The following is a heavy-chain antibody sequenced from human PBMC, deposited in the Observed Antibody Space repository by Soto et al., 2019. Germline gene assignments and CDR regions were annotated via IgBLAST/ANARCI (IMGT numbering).Heavy chain of an antibody. V-gene: IGHV1-69*13. CDR1: GGTFSSYD. Sequence: SVKVSCKASGGTFSSYDISWVRQDPGQGLEWLGGIIPIFGPANYAQKFQGSVTITAEQSKRTAYMELRSMRSEDTDVYYCARHLAVLDGSWTYPDYWGQGSLVTVSS. D-gene: IGHD3-10*01. CDR3: ARHLAVLDGSWTYPDY. CDR2: IIPIFGPA. J-gene: IGHJ4*02.